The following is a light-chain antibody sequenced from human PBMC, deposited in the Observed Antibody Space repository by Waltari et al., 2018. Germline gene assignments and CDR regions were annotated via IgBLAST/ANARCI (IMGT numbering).Light chain of an antibody. CDR3: QSYDISLSSVV. CDR1: SSNIGAGLN. CDR2: VNR. Sequence: QSVLTQPPSVSGAPGQRVTISCTGSSSNIGAGLNVHWYQQLPGTAPKLLLYVNRNRPSGVPDRFSGSKSGTSASLAITGLQAEDEADYYCQSYDISLSSVVFGGGTTLTVL. V-gene: IGLV1-40*01. J-gene: IGLJ2*01.